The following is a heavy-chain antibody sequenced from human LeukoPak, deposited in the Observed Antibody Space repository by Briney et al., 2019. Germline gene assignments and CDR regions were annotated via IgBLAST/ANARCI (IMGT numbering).Heavy chain of an antibody. CDR1: GFTFADYA. J-gene: IGHJ6*02. D-gene: IGHD2-15*01. CDR2: IGVRGGSS. V-gene: IGHV3-23*01. Sequence: GGSLRLSCAASGFTFADYAMTWVRQAPGKGLEWVSVIGVRGGSSYYADSAKGRFTISRDNSKNTLYLQMNSLRAEDTAVYYCAKISRYCSGGSCHTTYYYYGMDVWGQGTTVTVSS. CDR3: AKISRYCSGGSCHTTYYYYGMDV.